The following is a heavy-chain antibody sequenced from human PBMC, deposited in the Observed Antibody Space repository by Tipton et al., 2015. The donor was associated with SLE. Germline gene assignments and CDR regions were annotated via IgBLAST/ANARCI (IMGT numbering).Heavy chain of an antibody. CDR1: GYSITSGYY. J-gene: IGHJ6*02. V-gene: IGHV4-38-2*02. CDR2: IYHSGST. D-gene: IGHD3-10*01. CDR3: AREWVTMVQGVQGGMDV. Sequence: TLSLTCTVSGYSITSGYYWGWIRQPPGKGLEWIGSIYHSGSTYYNPSLKSRVTISVDTSKNQFSLKLTSVTAADTAVYFCAREWVTMVQGVQGGMDVWGQGTTVTVSS.